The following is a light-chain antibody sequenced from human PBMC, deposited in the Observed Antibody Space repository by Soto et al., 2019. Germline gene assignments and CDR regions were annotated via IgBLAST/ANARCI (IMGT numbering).Light chain of an antibody. J-gene: IGLJ3*02. CDR3: TSYTTSSTHGV. CDR2: EVS. Sequence: QSVLTQPASVSGSPGQSITISCTGTSSDVGGYNYVSWYQQHPDKAPKLMIYEVSNRPSGVSNRFSGSKSGNTASLTISGLQAEDEADYYCTSYTTSSTHGVCGGGTKLTVL. V-gene: IGLV2-14*01. CDR1: SSDVGGYNY.